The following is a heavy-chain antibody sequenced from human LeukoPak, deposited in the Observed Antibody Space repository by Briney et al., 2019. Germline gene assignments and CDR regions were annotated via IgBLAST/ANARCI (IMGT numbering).Heavy chain of an antibody. CDR3: ARGGAYPHNWFDP. CDR2: TSYDGSEK. J-gene: IGHJ5*02. V-gene: IGHV3-30*04. Sequence: GGSLRLSCAVSGFTFSTYAMHWVRQTSGKGLEWVTVTSYDGSEKYYADSVKGRFTISRDNSKNTLYLQMNSLRAEDTALYHCARGGAYPHNWFDPWGQGTLVTVSS. CDR1: GFTFSTYA.